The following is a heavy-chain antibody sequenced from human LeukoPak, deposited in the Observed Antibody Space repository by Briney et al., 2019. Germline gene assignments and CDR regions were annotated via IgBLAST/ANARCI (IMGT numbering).Heavy chain of an antibody. CDR3: ATASTFCGGDCYPNDAFDI. CDR2: INPNSGGT. D-gene: IGHD2-21*02. CDR1: GYTFTGYY. J-gene: IGHJ3*02. V-gene: IGHV1-2*02. Sequence: ASVKVSCKASGYTFTGYYMHWVRQAPGQGLEWMGWINPNSGGTNCAQKFQGRVTMTRDTSISTAYMELSRLRSDGTAVYYCATASTFCGGDCYPNDAFDIWGQGTMVTVSS.